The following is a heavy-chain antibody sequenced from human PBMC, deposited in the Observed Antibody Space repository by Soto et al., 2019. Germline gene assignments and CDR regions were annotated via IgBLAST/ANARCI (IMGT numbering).Heavy chain of an antibody. CDR3: ATTGPY. J-gene: IGHJ4*02. V-gene: IGHV3-33*01. CDR1: GFTFSSYG. Sequence: QVQLVESGGGVVQPGRSLRLSCAASGFTFSSYGMHWVRQAPGKGLEWVAVIWCAGSNKFYADSVKGRFTISRDNSKNTVSLQMNSLRDEDSAAYYCATTGPYWGQGTLVTVSS. CDR2: IWCAGSNK.